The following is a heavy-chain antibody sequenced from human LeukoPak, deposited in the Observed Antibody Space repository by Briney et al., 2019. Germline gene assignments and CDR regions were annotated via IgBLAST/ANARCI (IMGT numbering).Heavy chain of an antibody. CDR3: VKGGQDCSPTTCYYD. CDR2: ISGSVRT. D-gene: IGHD2-2*01. CDR1: GYFFNNYA. V-gene: IGHV3-23*01. Sequence: GGSLRLSCVASGYFFNNYAVSWVRQAPGKGLEWVSAISGSVRTYYADSVKGRFTISRDNSKNTGYLQMNSLRAEDTAVYYCVKGGQDCSPTTCYYDWGQGTLVTVSS. J-gene: IGHJ4*02.